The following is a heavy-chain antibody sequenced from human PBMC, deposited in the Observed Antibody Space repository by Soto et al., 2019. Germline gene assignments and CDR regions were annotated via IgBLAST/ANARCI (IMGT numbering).Heavy chain of an antibody. D-gene: IGHD3-22*01. J-gene: IGHJ4*02. CDR2: INYSGTT. CDR3: ARDDKYDTSXLDY. V-gene: IGHV4-30-4*01. CDR1: GGSINSGDYY. Sequence: PSETLSLTCTVSGGSINSGDYYWSWIRQPPGKGLEWIGYINYSGTTYYNPSLRSRLSISVDTSKNQFSLRLSSVTAADTAVYYCARDDKYDTSXLDYWGRGTLVTVSS.